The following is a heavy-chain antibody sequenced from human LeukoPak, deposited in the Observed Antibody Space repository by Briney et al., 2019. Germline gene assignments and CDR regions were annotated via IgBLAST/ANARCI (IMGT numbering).Heavy chain of an antibody. CDR1: GFTCGDYA. CDR2: IRSKAYGGTT. CDR3: TRSGYSGYDRPRA. V-gene: IGHV3-49*04. Sequence: GGSLRLSCTASGFTCGDYAMSWVRQAPGKGLEWVGFIRSKAYGGTTEYAASVKGRFTISRDDSKSIAYLQMNSLKTEDTAVYYCTRSGYSGYDRPRAWGQGTLVTVSS. D-gene: IGHD5-12*01. J-gene: IGHJ5*02.